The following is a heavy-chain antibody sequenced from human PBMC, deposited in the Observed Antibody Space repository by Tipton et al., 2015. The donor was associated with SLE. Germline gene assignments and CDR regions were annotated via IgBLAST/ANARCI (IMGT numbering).Heavy chain of an antibody. J-gene: IGHJ3*02. V-gene: IGHV4-39*01. CDR3: AGQNIVATRGACDI. Sequence: TLSLTCTVSGGSISSTTYYWGWIRQPPGKGLEWIGIIYYSGSSYCNPSLKSRVTISVDTSKNQFSLRLSSVTAADTAVYYCAGQNIVATRGACDIWGQGTMVTVSS. CDR1: GGSISSTTYY. D-gene: IGHD5-12*01. CDR2: IYYSGSS.